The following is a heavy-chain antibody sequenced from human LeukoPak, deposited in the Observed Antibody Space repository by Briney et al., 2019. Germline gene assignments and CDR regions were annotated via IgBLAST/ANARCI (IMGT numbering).Heavy chain of an antibody. Sequence: SETLSLTCTVSGGSINNYYWNWIRQPAGKGLEWIGLIYTRGSTNYNPSLKSRVTISLDTSKNQFSLKLTSVTAADTAVYYCARVFDQWGQGTLVTVSS. V-gene: IGHV4-4*07. CDR3: ARVFDQ. CDR1: GGSINNYY. J-gene: IGHJ4*02. CDR2: IYTRGST.